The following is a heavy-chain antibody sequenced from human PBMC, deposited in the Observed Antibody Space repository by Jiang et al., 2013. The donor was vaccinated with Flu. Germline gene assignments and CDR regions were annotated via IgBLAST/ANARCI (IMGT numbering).Heavy chain of an antibody. V-gene: IGHV1-24*01. Sequence: GETIYAQKFQGRVTMTEDTSTDTAYMELSSLRSEDTAVYYCATSTHPGVIDYWGQGTLVTVSS. CDR3: ATSTHPGVIDY. CDR2: GET. D-gene: IGHD3-10*01. J-gene: IGHJ4*02.